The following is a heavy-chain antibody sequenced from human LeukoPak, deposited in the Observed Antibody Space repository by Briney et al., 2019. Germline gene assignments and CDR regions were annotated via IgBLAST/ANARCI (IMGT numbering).Heavy chain of an antibody. J-gene: IGHJ4*02. Sequence: GGSLRLSCAASGFTFSSYWMSWVRQAPGKGLEWVANIKQDGSEKYYVDSVKGRFTISRDNAKNSLYLQMNSLRAEDTAVYYCARGYYYDSSGYSFDYWGQGTLVTVSS. CDR1: GFTFSSYW. V-gene: IGHV3-7*01. CDR2: IKQDGSEK. D-gene: IGHD3-22*01. CDR3: ARGYYYDSSGYSFDY.